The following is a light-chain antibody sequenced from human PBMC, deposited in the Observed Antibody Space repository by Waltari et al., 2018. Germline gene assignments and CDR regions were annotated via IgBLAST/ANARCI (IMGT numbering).Light chain of an antibody. CDR1: SRDVGAYNL. V-gene: IGLV2-8*01. J-gene: IGLJ1*01. Sequence: QSALTQPPSESGSPGQSVTTSCTGSSRDVGAYNLVSWYQHRPGRAPKLMIYEVSKRPSGVPDRFSGSKSGNTASLTVSGLQAEDEGDYYCCSFAGSLYVFGTATKVTVL. CDR3: CSFAGSLYV. CDR2: EVS.